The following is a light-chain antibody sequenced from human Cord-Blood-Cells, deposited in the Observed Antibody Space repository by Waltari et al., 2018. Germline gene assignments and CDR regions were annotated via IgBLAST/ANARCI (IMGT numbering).Light chain of an antibody. CDR3: CSYAGSSTFVV. V-gene: IGLV2-23*03. CDR2: EGS. Sequence: QSALTQPASVSGSPGQSITISCTGTSSDVGSYNLVSCYQQHPGKAPNLRIYEGSKRPSGVSNRFSGSKSGNTASLTISGLQAEDEADYYCCSYAGSSTFVVFGGGTKLTVL. J-gene: IGLJ2*01. CDR1: SSDVGSYNL.